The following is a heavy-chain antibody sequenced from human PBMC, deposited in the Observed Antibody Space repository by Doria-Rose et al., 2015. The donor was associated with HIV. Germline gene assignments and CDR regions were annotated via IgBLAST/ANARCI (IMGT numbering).Heavy chain of an antibody. CDR3: ARLNNDYGDYVFDY. D-gene: IGHD4-17*01. J-gene: IGHJ4*02. CDR1: GYSFTTDW. CDR2: IDPSDSYT. V-gene: IGHV5-10-1*01. Sequence: LRISCQGSGYSFTTDWITRVRQMPGKGLEWMGRIDPSDSYTIYSPSFQGHVTISADKSISTAYLQWSSLQASDTAMYYCARLNNDYGDYVFDYWGQGTLVTVSS.